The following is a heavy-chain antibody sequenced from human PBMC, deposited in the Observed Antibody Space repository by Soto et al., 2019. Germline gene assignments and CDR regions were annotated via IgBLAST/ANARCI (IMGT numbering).Heavy chain of an antibody. V-gene: IGHV3-23*01. Sequence: EAQLLDPGGDGAQPGGSLRLSCAASGFTFSSHGMSWVRQAPGKGLEWIAGLSRGGGTTYYADSVKGRFTISRDNSKNTLDLIMNSLKVEDTALYYCAKDGQYRTDGFDVWGQGTMVTVSS. J-gene: IGHJ3*01. CDR1: GFTFSSHG. D-gene: IGHD6-6*01. CDR2: LSRGGGTT. CDR3: AKDGQYRTDGFDV.